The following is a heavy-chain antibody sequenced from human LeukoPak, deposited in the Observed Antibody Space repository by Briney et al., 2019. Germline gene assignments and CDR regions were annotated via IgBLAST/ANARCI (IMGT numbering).Heavy chain of an antibody. V-gene: IGHV3-30*04. D-gene: IGHD5-18*01. J-gene: IGHJ4*02. CDR1: GFTFSIYA. CDR2: ISYDGSNK. CDR3: ARPPNTYGYTYFDY. Sequence: PGRSLRLSCAASGFTFSIYAMHWVRQAPGKGLEWVAVISYDGSNKYYADSVKGRFTISRDNSKNTLYLQMNSLTAEDTALYYCARPPNTYGYTYFDYWGQGTLVTVSS.